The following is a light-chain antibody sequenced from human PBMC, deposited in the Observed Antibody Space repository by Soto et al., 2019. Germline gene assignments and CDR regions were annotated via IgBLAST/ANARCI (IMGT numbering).Light chain of an antibody. J-gene: IGKJ5*01. CDR3: QQYGSSPT. V-gene: IGKV3-20*01. Sequence: EIVLTQSPGTLSLSPGERATLSCGASQSVTSSSLAWYQQQPGQAPRLLIYGASSRASGIPARFSGSGSGTDFTLTISRLEPEDFAVYYCQQYGSSPTFGQGTRLEI. CDR2: GAS. CDR1: QSVTSSS.